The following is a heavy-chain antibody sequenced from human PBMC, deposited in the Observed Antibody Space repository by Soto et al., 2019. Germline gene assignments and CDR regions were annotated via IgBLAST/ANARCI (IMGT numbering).Heavy chain of an antibody. V-gene: IGHV3-21*01. J-gene: IGHJ6*02. CDR1: EFTFSSYS. CDR3: ARGGDLGYYSYGMDV. CDR2: ISSTSTYI. Sequence: GGSLRLSCAASEFTFSSYSMNWVRQAPGKGLEWVSSISSTSTYIYFADSVKGRFTISRDNAKNSLYLQMNSLRAEDMAVYYCARGGDLGYYSYGMDVWGQGTTVTVSS. D-gene: IGHD3-10*01.